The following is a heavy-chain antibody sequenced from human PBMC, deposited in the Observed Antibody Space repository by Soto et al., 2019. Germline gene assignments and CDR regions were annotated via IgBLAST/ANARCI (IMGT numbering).Heavy chain of an antibody. CDR2: FDPEVDET. CDR1: GSTLPELS. CDR3: ATHLSDANFEH. J-gene: IGHJ4*02. D-gene: IGHD2-2*01. Sequence: QVHLVQSGADVKKPGASVKVSCKVSGSTLPELSIHWVRQTPGKGLEWMGGFDPEVDETIYPQKFQDRVTMTEDTSSDTAYMELSSLTSEDTAMYYCATHLSDANFEHWGQGTLVTVSS. V-gene: IGHV1-24*01.